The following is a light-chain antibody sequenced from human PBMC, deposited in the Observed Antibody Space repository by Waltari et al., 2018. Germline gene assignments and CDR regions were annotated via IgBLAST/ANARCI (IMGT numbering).Light chain of an antibody. CDR3: HQRSSWPWT. Sequence: EIVLTQSPATLSLSPGERATPPCRASQSVTTYLDWHQQKPGQAPRVLIYDASTRATGIPGRFSGSGSGTDFTLTISSLEPEDFAVYYCHQRSSWPWTFGQGTKVEI. V-gene: IGKV3-11*01. J-gene: IGKJ1*01. CDR1: QSVTTY. CDR2: DAS.